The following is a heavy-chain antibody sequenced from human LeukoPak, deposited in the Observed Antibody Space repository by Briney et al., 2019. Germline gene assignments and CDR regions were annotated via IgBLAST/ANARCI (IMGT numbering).Heavy chain of an antibody. CDR3: ARAVDSYGPDY. J-gene: IGHJ4*02. CDR1: GVTFSSYS. V-gene: IGHV3-21*01. D-gene: IGHD5-18*01. CDR2: ISSSSSYI. Sequence: GGSLRLSCAASGVTFSSYSMNWVRQAPGKGLEWVSSISSSSSYIYYADSVKGRFTISRDKAQNSLYLQMHRLRAEDTAVYYCARAVDSYGPDYRGQGTLVTVS.